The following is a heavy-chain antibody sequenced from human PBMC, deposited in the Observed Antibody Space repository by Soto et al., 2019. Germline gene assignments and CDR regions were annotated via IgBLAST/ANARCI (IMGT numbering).Heavy chain of an antibody. J-gene: IGHJ4*02. CDR1: GGTFSRFA. D-gene: IGHD3-16*01. CDR3: TRSIGSGGVMGGFDY. V-gene: IGHV1-69*18. Sequence: QVQLVQSGAEVKKPGSSVRVSCKASGGTFSRFAISWVRQAPGQGLEWVGKIIPSFATPNYAQKFQGRVTLTADESTSTAYMELSSLRSEDTAIYYCTRSIGSGGVMGGFDYWGQGTLVTVAS. CDR2: IIPSFATP.